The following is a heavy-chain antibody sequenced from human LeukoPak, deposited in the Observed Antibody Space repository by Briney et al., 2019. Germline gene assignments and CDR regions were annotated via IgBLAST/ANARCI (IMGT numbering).Heavy chain of an antibody. CDR1: GFTLNNYD. CDR2: ISGSSGGTT. Sequence: GGSLRLSCADSGFTLNNYDMSWVRQAPGKGLEWVSAISGSSGGTTYYAGSVKGRFTISRDNSKNTAYLQMNSLKAEDTAVYYCIRQECSGGSCSYVDYWGQGTLVTVSS. CDR3: IRQECSGGSCSYVDY. D-gene: IGHD2-15*01. V-gene: IGHV3-23*01. J-gene: IGHJ4*02.